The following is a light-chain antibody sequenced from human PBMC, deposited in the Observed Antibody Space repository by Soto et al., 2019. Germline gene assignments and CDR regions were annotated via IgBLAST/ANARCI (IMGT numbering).Light chain of an antibody. J-gene: IGKJ1*01. CDR1: QSVTSSY. CDR3: HQYGTSPQT. CDR2: AAS. V-gene: IGKV3-20*01. Sequence: EIVLTQSPGTLSLSPGERATLSCRASQSVTSSYLAWYQQKPGQAPRLLIYAASSRASAIPDRFSGSGSGTDFTLTISRLEPEDFAVYHCHQYGTSPQTFGQGTKVDIK.